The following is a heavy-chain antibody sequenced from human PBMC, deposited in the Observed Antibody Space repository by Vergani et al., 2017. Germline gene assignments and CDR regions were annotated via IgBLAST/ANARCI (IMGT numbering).Heavy chain of an antibody. CDR2: IFSNDEK. V-gene: IGHV2-26*01. J-gene: IGHJ4*02. Sequence: QVTLKESGPVLVKPTETLTLTCTVSGFSLSNARMGVSWIRQPPGKALELLAHIFSNDEKSYSTSLKSRLTISKDTSKSQVVLTMTNMDPVDTATYYCARIGVRYSGYDFDYWGQGTLVTVSS. CDR3: ARIGVRYSGYDFDY. CDR1: GFSLSNARMG. D-gene: IGHD5-12*01.